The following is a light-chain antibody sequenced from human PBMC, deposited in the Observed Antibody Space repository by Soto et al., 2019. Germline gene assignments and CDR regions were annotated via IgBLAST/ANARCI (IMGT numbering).Light chain of an antibody. CDR3: QQSYSTPPL. J-gene: IGKJ1*01. CDR2: AAS. V-gene: IGKV1-39*01. Sequence: DIQMTHSLSSLSGSIGDRVTITCRASQSISSYLNWYQQKPGKAPKLLIYAASSLQSGVPSRFSGSGSGTDFTLTISSLQPEDFATYYCQQSYSTPPLFGQGTKVDI. CDR1: QSISSY.